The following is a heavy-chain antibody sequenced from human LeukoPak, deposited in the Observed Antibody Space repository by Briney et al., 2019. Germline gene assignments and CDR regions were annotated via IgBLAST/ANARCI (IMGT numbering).Heavy chain of an antibody. J-gene: IGHJ5*02. V-gene: IGHV1-18*01. CDR3: ARDHRFLEWLLHNNRFDP. D-gene: IGHD3-3*01. CDR1: GYTFTSYG. Sequence: ASVQVSCQASGYTFTSYGISWVRQAPGQGLEWMGWISAYNGNTNYAQKLQGRVTMTTDTSTSTAYMELRCLRSDDTAVYYCARDHRFLEWLLHNNRFDPWGQGTLVTVSS. CDR2: ISAYNGNT.